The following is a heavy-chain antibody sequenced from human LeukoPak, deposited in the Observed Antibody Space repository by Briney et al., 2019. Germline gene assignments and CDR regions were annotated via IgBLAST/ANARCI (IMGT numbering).Heavy chain of an antibody. Sequence: PGGSLRLSCAASGFTFRSYAMSWVRQAPGKGLEWVSAITGSGGSTYYADSVKGRFTISRDNSKNTLYLQMNSLRAEDTAVYYFAMDPAVAALVEFDYWGRGTLVTVPS. CDR1: GFTFRSYA. D-gene: IGHD2-8*02. V-gene: IGHV3-23*01. CDR2: ITGSGGST. J-gene: IGHJ4*02. CDR3: AMDPAVAALVEFDY.